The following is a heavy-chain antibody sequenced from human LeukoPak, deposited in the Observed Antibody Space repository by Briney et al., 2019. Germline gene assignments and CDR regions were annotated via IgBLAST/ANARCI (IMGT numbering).Heavy chain of an antibody. D-gene: IGHD1-26*01. CDR1: GFTFSSYG. CDR3: AREGALGAFDI. Sequence: GGSLRLSCAASGFTFSSYGMHWVRQAPGKRLEWVAVIWYDGSNKYYADSVKGRFTISRDNSKNTLYLQMNSLRAEDTAVYYCAREGALGAFDIWGQGTMVTVSS. CDR2: IWYDGSNK. V-gene: IGHV3-33*01. J-gene: IGHJ3*02.